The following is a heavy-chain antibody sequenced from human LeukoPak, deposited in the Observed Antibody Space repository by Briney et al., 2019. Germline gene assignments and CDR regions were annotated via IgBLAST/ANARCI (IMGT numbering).Heavy chain of an antibody. Sequence: ASVKVSCKASGYTFTSYGISWVRQAPGQGLERMGWISAYNGNTNYAQKLQGRVTMTTDTSTSTAYMELRSLRSDDTAVYYCARDRDSSPEGAFDIWGQGTMATVSS. CDR3: ARDRDSSPEGAFDI. CDR2: ISAYNGNT. V-gene: IGHV1-18*04. D-gene: IGHD3-22*01. J-gene: IGHJ3*02. CDR1: GYTFTSYG.